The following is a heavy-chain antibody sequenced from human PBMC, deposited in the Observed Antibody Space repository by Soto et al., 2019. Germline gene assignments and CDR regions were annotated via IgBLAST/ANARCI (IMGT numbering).Heavy chain of an antibody. CDR3: ARVSGYYYYYGMDV. CDR2: INSDGSST. J-gene: IGHJ6*02. D-gene: IGHD1-26*01. V-gene: IGHV3-74*01. CDR1: GFTFSSYW. Sequence: GGSLRLSCAASGFTFSSYWMHWVRQAPGKGLVWVSRINSDGSSTSYADSVKGRFTISRDNAKNTLYLQMNSLRAEDTAVYYCARVSGYYYYYGMDVWGQGTTVTVSS.